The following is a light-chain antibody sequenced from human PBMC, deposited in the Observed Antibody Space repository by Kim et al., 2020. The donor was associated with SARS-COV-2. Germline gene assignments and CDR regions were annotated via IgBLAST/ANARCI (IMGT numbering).Light chain of an antibody. J-gene: IGLJ3*02. Sequence: SVSPGQTASITCSGDKLGDKYACWYQQKPGQSPVLVIYQDSKRPSGIPERFSGSNSGNTATLTISGTQAMDEADYYCQACDSSTEVFGGGTQLTVL. CDR1: KLGDKY. V-gene: IGLV3-1*01. CDR2: QDS. CDR3: QACDSSTEV.